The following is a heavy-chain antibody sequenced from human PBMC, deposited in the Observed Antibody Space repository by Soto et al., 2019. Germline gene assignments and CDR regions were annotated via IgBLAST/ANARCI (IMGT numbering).Heavy chain of an antibody. V-gene: IGHV1-69*13. CDR3: ASPRTIFGVVNSIYYYGMDV. D-gene: IGHD3-3*01. J-gene: IGHJ6*02. Sequence: SGKVSCKASGGTFSSYAISWVRQAPGQGLEWMGGIIPIFGTANYAQKFQGRVTITADESTSTAYMELSSLRSEDTAVYYCASPRTIFGVVNSIYYYGMDVWGQGTTVTVSS. CDR1: GGTFSSYA. CDR2: IIPIFGTA.